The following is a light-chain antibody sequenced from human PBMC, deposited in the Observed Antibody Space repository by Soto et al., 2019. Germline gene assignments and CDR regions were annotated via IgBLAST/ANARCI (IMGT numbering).Light chain of an antibody. CDR1: QTICNW. CDR2: HAS. J-gene: IGKJ1*01. V-gene: IGKV1-5*01. CDR3: QHYNSYPWT. Sequence: IPMTPSPFPLSSSIGERDTITFRASQTICNWLAWYQQKPGKAPNLLIYHASNLETGVPSRFSGSAFGTEFTLTISSLQPDDFATYYRQHYNSYPWTFGQGTKV.